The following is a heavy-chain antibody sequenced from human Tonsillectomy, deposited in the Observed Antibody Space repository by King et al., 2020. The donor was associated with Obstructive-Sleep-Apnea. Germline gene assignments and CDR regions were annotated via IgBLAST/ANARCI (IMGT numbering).Heavy chain of an antibody. V-gene: IGHV1-24*01. CDR1: GDTLTDLS. D-gene: IGHD3-22*01. CDR3: AIIMTEMDYYYDGVDYPDY. CDR2: FDPEHGET. Sequence: QLVQSGAEVKRPGASVKVSCKVSGDTLTDLSMHWVRQAPGKGLEWMGGFDPEHGETIYAQKFQGRVTMTEDTSADTAYMELSSLRSEDTAVYYCAIIMTEMDYYYDGVDYPDYWGQGTLVTVSS. J-gene: IGHJ4*02.